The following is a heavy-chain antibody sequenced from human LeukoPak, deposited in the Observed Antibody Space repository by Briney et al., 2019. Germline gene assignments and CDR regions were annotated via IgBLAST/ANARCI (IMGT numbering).Heavy chain of an antibody. J-gene: IGHJ6*02. CDR1: GGSISSSSYY. Sequence: SETLSLTCTVSGGSISSSSYYWGWIRQPPGKGLEWIGSIYYSGSTYYNPSLKSRVTISVDTSKNQFSLKLSSVTAADTAVYYCARRYCSSTSCPSLDYGMDVWGQGTTVTVSS. D-gene: IGHD2-2*01. CDR3: ARRYCSSTSCPSLDYGMDV. CDR2: IYYSGST. V-gene: IGHV4-39*07.